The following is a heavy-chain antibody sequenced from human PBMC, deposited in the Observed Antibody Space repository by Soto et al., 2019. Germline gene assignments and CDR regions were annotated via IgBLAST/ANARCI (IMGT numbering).Heavy chain of an antibody. CDR3: ARGTPLLRYFTCSRSGYYNFDGMDV. J-gene: IGHJ6*02. Sequence: ASVTVSCQASGYIFTSYYLHWVRPAPGQGLEWMGIINPSGGSTSYAQKFQGRVTMTRDTSTSTVYMELSSLRSADTAVYYCARGTPLLRYFTCSRSGYYNFDGMDVWG. V-gene: IGHV1-46*03. CDR1: GYIFTSYY. D-gene: IGHD3-9*01. CDR2: INPSGGST.